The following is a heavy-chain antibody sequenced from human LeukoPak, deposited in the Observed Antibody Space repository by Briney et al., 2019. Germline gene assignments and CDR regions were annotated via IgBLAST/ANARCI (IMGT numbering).Heavy chain of an antibody. J-gene: IGHJ3*02. CDR3: ARDMGTPGTPEAFDI. D-gene: IGHD1-1*01. CDR1: GDSITNYY. V-gene: IGHV4-59*01. Sequence: SETLSLTCTVSGDSITNYYWNWIRQPPGKGLEWIGFSYYTGSSLYNPSLKSRVTISVDSSKSQFSLKLSSVTAADTAVYYCARDMGTPGTPEAFDIWGQGTMVTVSS. CDR2: SYYTGSS.